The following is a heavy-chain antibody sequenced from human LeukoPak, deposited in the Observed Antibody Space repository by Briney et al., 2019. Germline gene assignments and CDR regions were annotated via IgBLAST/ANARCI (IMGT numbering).Heavy chain of an antibody. J-gene: IGHJ4*02. CDR1: GYTFTSYH. V-gene: IGHV1-46*01. CDR3: ARGIGDRFRLQHVIDY. D-gene: IGHD2-21*02. CDR2: INPSGGST. Sequence: GASVKVSCKASGYTFTSYHITWVRQAPGQGLEWMGIINPSGGSTSYAQKFQGRVTMTRDMSTSTVYMELSSLRSEDTAVYYCARGIGDRFRLQHVIDYWGQGTLVTVSS.